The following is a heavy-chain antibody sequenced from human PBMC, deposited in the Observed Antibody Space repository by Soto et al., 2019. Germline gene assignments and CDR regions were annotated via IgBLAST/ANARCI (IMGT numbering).Heavy chain of an antibody. CDR2: IYYSGST. CDR3: ARGGVLHDFWSGLRGWFDP. D-gene: IGHD3-3*01. Sequence: QVQLQESGPGLVKPSQTLSLTCTVSGGSISSGGYYWSWIRQHTGKGLEWIGYIYYSGSTYYNPSLKSRVTISVDTSKNQFSLKLSSVTAADTAVYYCARGGVLHDFWSGLRGWFDPWGQGTLVTVSS. J-gene: IGHJ5*02. V-gene: IGHV4-31*03. CDR1: GGSISSGGYY.